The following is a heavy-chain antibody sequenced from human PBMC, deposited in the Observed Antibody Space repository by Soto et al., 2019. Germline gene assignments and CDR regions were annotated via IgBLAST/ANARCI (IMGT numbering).Heavy chain of an antibody. V-gene: IGHV3-33*01. Sequence: QVQLVESGGGVVQPGRSLRLSCAASGFTFSSYGMHWVRQAPGKGLEWVAVIWYDGSNKYYADSVKGRFTISRDNSKNPLYLQMNSLRAEDTAVYYCARETTVVGFDYWGQGTLVTVSS. CDR1: GFTFSSYG. CDR2: IWYDGSNK. CDR3: ARETTVVGFDY. J-gene: IGHJ4*02. D-gene: IGHD4-17*01.